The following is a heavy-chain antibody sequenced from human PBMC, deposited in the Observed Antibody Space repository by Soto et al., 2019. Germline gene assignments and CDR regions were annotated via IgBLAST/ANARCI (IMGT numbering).Heavy chain of an antibody. D-gene: IGHD6-13*01. CDR3: ARGRGAAADYFDF. J-gene: IGHJ4*02. CDR2: ISSSTSHT. CDR1: GFTFSDYY. Sequence: QVQLVESGGGLVKPGGSLRLSCAVSGFTFSDYYMTWIRQATGKGLEWVSYISSSTSHTNYEDSVKGRFTISRDNAKNSLFLQMNSLRAEDTAVYYCARGRGAAADYFDFWGQGTLVTVSS. V-gene: IGHV3-11*05.